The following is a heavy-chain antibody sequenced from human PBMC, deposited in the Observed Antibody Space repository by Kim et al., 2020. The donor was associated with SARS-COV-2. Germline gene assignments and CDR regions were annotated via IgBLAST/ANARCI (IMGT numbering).Heavy chain of an antibody. Sequence: SETLSLTCTVSGGSISSSSYYWGWIRQPPGKGLEWIGSIYYSGSTYYNPSLKSRVTISVDTSKNQFSLKLSSVTAADTAVYYCASLVISGSYPDYWGQGTLVTVSS. V-gene: IGHV4-39*01. CDR3: ASLVISGSYPDY. CDR1: GGSISSSSYY. J-gene: IGHJ4*02. D-gene: IGHD1-26*01. CDR2: IYYSGST.